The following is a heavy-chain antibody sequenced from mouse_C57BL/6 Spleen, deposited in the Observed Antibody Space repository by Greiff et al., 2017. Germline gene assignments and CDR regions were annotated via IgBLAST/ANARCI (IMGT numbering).Heavy chain of an antibody. CDR1: GYSITSGYY. CDR2: ISYDGSN. D-gene: IGHD1-3*01. Sequence: VQLQQSGPGLVKPSQSLSLTCSVTGYSITSGYYWNWIRQFPGNKLEWMGYISYDGSNNYNPSLKNRISITRDTSKNQFFLKLNSVTTQDTPTHYCARGDNNTGEEYWGQDTTLSVSS. CDR3: ARGDNNTGEEY. V-gene: IGHV3-6*01. J-gene: IGHJ2*01.